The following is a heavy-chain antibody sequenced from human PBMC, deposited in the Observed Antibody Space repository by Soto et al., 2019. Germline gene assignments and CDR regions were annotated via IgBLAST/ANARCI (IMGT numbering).Heavy chain of an antibody. CDR3: ARGLGSSSWSTRRPFDY. V-gene: IGHV4-34*01. D-gene: IGHD6-13*01. J-gene: IGHJ4*02. CDR2: INHSGST. CDR1: GGSFSGYY. Sequence: SETLSITCAVYGGSFSGYYWSWIRQPPGKGLEWIGEINHSGSTNYNPSLKSRVTISVDTSKNQFSLKLSSVTAADTAVYYCARGLGSSSWSTRRPFDYWGQGTLVTVS.